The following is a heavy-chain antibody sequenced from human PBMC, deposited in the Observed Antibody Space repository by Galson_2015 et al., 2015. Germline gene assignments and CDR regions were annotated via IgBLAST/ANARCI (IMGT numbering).Heavy chain of an antibody. J-gene: IGHJ3*01. CDR2: IKQAGSEK. CDR3: ARDSEGWLRPRDVFDF. D-gene: IGHD5-12*01. Sequence: SLRLSCAASGVTFSSYWMSWVRQAPGKGLEWVANIKQAGSEKYYVDSVMGRFTISRDNAKNSLYLQVNSLRAEDTAVYYCARDSEGWLRPRDVFDFWGQGTMVTVSS. CDR1: GVTFSSYW. V-gene: IGHV3-7*01.